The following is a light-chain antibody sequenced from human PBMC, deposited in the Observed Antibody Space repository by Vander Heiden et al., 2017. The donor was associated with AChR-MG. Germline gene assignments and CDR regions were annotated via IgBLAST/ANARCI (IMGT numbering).Light chain of an antibody. Sequence: IVLTQSPGTLSLSPGETVTLSCRASQLLSSNYLAWYQHRPGQAPTLLIYGASIRATGIPARFSGSGSGTDFTLTISRLESEDFAVYYCHQYGSSPRTFGQGTRVEI. CDR1: QLLSSNY. J-gene: IGKJ1*01. CDR2: GAS. CDR3: HQYGSSPRT. V-gene: IGKV3-20*01.